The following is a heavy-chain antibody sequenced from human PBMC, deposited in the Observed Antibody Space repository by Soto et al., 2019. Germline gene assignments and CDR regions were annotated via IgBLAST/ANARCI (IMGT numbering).Heavy chain of an antibody. J-gene: IGHJ4*02. CDR2: ISSSSSTI. CDR1: GFTFGSYS. D-gene: IGHD5-18*01. V-gene: IGHV3-48*01. Sequence: EVQLVESGGGLVQPGGSLRLSCAASGFTFGSYSMNWVRQAPGKGLEWVSYISSSSSTIYYADSVEGRFTISRDNVKNSLYLQMNSLRAEDTAVYYCAKDGGYSYGPYDYWGQGTLVTVSS. CDR3: AKDGGYSYGPYDY.